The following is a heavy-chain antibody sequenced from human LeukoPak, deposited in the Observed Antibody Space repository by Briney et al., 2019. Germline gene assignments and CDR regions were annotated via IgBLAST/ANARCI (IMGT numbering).Heavy chain of an antibody. Sequence: GGSLRLSCAASGFTFSSYSMNWVRQAPGKGLEWVSSISSSSSYIYYADSVKGRFTISRDNAKNSLYLQINSLRAEDTAVYYCARGDSSSSYFYMDVWGKGTTVTVSS. V-gene: IGHV3-21*01. CDR2: ISSSSSYI. CDR3: ARGDSSSSYFYMDV. J-gene: IGHJ6*03. CDR1: GFTFSSYS. D-gene: IGHD6-6*01.